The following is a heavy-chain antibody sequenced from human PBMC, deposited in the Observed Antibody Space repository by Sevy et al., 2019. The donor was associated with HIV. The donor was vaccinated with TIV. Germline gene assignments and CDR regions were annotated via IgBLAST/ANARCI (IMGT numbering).Heavy chain of an antibody. Sequence: GGSLRLSCAASGFTFSSYSMNWVRQAPGKGLEWVSSISSSSSYIYYADSVKGRFTISRDNAKNSLYLQMNSLRAEDRPVNSCARDPNASSWPSSFDSGGQGTWSPSPQ. J-gene: IGHJ4*02. CDR1: GFTFSSYS. CDR3: ARDPNASSWPSSFDS. CDR2: ISSSSSYI. D-gene: IGHD6-13*01. V-gene: IGHV3-21*01.